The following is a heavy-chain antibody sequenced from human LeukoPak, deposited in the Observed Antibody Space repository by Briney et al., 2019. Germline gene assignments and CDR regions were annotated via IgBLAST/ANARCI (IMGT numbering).Heavy chain of an antibody. V-gene: IGHV3-33*08. Sequence: GGSLRLSCAASGFIYSHYGIHWVRPAPRKRLEWVAVIWSDGTNSFYAGSVKGRFTISRDNSQRTLFLQMISLRVEDTAMYYCVRDAQRGFDYSNSLRYWGHGTLVTVSS. J-gene: IGHJ4*01. CDR3: VRDAQRGFDYSNSLRY. D-gene: IGHD4-11*01. CDR2: IWSDGTNS. CDR1: GFIYSHYG.